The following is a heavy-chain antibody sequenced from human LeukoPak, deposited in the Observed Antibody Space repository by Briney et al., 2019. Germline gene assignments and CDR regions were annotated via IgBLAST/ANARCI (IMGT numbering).Heavy chain of an antibody. CDR3: ARADRYYYGSGSLNWFDP. J-gene: IGHJ5*02. D-gene: IGHD3-10*01. Sequence: GASVKVSCKASGGTFSSYAISWVRQAPGQGLEWMGRIIPILGIANYAQKFQGRVTITADKSTSTAYMELSSLRSEDTAVYYCARADRYYYGSGSLNWFDPWGQGTLVTVSS. CDR1: GGTFSSYA. V-gene: IGHV1-69*04. CDR2: IIPILGIA.